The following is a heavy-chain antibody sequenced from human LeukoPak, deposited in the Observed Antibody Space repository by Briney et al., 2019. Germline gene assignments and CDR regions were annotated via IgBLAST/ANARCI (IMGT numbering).Heavy chain of an antibody. J-gene: IGHJ4*02. D-gene: IGHD2-2*01. CDR2: INPSGGST. CDR3: AREGKGPAAMTEFDY. Sequence: ASVKVSCKASGYTFTSYYMHWVRQAPGQGLEWMGIINPSGGSTSYAQKFQGRVTMTRDTSTSTVYVELSSLRSEDTAVYYCAREGKGPAAMTEFDYWGQGTLVTVSS. V-gene: IGHV1-46*01. CDR1: GYTFTSYY.